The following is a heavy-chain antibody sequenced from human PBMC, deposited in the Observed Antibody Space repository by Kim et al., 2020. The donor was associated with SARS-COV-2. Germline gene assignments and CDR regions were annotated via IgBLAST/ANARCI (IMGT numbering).Heavy chain of an antibody. D-gene: IGHD6-19*01. CDR1: VGSISSDY. CDR3: ARIPDLTGWPFDS. CDR2: IKNNGRRT. J-gene: IGHJ4*02. V-gene: IGHV4-4*07. Sequence: SETLSLTCTVSVGSISSDYWTWIRQPPGKGLEWIGRIKNNGRRTNYNASIRSRVAMLVDPSKSHSSLILSSVTAADTAVYCCARIPDLTGWPFDSWGQGILVAASP.